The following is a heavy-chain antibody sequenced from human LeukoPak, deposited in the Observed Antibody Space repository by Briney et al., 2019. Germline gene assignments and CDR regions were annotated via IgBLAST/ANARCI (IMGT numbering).Heavy chain of an antibody. D-gene: IGHD1-7*01. CDR3: TRTWPGNTCFNF. V-gene: IGHV3-15*01. Sequence: PGGSLRLSCATSGFNFNDAWMNWVRQAPGKGLEWLGRIKSISYGGTIDYAAPVKGRFTSSRDDSKNTLYLQMDSLETEDTAIYYCTRTWPGNTCFNFWGQGTLVTVSS. CDR2: IKSISYGGTI. J-gene: IGHJ4*02. CDR1: GFNFNDAW.